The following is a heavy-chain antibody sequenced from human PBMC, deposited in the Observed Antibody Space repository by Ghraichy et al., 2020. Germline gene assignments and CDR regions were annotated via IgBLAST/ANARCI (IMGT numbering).Heavy chain of an antibody. Sequence: ASVKVSCKASGYTFTGYYMHWVRQAPGQGLEWMGWINPNSGGTNYAQKFQGRVTMTRDTSISTAYMELSRLRSDDTAVYYCARDRIRSKYYFDYWGQGTLVTVSS. J-gene: IGHJ4*02. CDR1: GYTFTGYY. CDR3: ARDRIRSKYYFDY. CDR2: INPNSGGT. V-gene: IGHV1-2*02.